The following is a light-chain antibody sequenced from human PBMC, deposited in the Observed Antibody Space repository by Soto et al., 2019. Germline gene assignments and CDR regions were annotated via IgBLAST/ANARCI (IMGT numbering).Light chain of an antibody. Sequence: ALTQPASVSGSPGQSITISCTGTSSDVGSYNLVSWYQQHPGKAPKLMIYEGSKRPSGVSNRFSGSKSGNTASLTISGLQAEDEADYYCCSYAGSSTYGFGTGTKVTVL. V-gene: IGLV2-23*01. CDR1: SSDVGSYNL. J-gene: IGLJ1*01. CDR3: CSYAGSSTYG. CDR2: EGS.